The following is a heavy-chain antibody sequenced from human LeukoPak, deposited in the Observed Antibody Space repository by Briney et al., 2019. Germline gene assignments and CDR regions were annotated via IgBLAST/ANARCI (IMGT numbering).Heavy chain of an antibody. D-gene: IGHD5-12*01. CDR2: IYYSGST. V-gene: IGHV4-59*12. Sequence: SETLSLTCTVSGGSISSYYWSWIRQPPGKGLEWIGYIYYSGSTNYNPSLKSRVTISVDTSKNQFSLKLSSVTAADTAVYYCARIAVDLSAFDIWGQGTMVTVSS. CDR3: ARIAVDLSAFDI. J-gene: IGHJ3*02. CDR1: GGSISSYY.